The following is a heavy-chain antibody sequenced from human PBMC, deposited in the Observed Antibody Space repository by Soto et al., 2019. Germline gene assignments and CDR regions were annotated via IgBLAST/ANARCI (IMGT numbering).Heavy chain of an antibody. Sequence: GGSLRLSCAASGFTFSNYAMTWVRPGPGKGLEWVSGISGSGGRSYYADSVKRRFTISSDNSKSTLYLQMNSLRAEDTAVYFCANACFVWYSEQPYYVDYWGQGILVTVSS. J-gene: IGHJ4*02. CDR3: ANACFVWYSEQPYYVDY. V-gene: IGHV3-23*01. D-gene: IGHD1-1*01. CDR2: ISGSGGRS. CDR1: GFTFSNYA.